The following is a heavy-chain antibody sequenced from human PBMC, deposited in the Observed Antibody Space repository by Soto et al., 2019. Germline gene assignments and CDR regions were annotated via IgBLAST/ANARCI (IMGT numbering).Heavy chain of an antibody. J-gene: IGHJ4*02. CDR1: GGSISGYY. D-gene: IGHD2-2*01. CDR3: ARQFCSSTRCHPYVDY. V-gene: IGHV4-59*08. Sequence: QVQLQESGPGLVKPSETLSLTCTVSGGSISGYYWSWIRQPPGKGLEWSGSIYSSGNTNYDPSLKSRVTISVDTSRNQFSLKLSSVTAADTAVYYCARQFCSSTRCHPYVDYWGQGTLVTVSS. CDR2: IYSSGNT.